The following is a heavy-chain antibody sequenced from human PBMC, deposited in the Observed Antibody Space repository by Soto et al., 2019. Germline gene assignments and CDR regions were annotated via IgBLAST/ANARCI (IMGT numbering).Heavy chain of an antibody. D-gene: IGHD1-26*01. CDR1: GFTFGDYA. V-gene: IGHV3-49*03. J-gene: IGHJ5*02. CDR2: IRSKAYGGTT. Sequence: PGGSLRLSCTASGFTFGDYAMSWFRQAPGKGLEWVGFIRSKAYGGTTEYAASVKGRFTISRDDSKSIAYLQMNSLKTEDTAVYYCARDGSGSYSPLVSWGQGTLVTVSS. CDR3: ARDGSGSYSPLVS.